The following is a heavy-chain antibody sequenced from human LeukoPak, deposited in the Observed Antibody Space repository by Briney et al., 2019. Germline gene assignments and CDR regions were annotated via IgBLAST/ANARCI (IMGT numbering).Heavy chain of an antibody. CDR1: GGTFSSYA. Sequence: ASVKVSFKASGGTFSSYAISWVRQAPGQGLERMGGIIPIFGTANYAQKFQGRVTITADESTSTAYMELSSLRSEDTAVYYCASYYYDSSGYLDIWGQGTMVTVSS. V-gene: IGHV1-69*01. CDR2: IIPIFGTA. J-gene: IGHJ3*02. CDR3: ASYYYDSSGYLDI. D-gene: IGHD3-22*01.